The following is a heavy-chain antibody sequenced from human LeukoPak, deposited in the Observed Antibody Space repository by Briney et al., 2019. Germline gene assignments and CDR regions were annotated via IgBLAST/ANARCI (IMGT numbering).Heavy chain of an antibody. D-gene: IGHD5-24*01. CDR3: AKDKMATIDSYYYYYMDV. CDR2: ISWDGGST. Sequence: GGSLRLSCAASGFTFDDYAMHWVRQAPGKGLEWVSLISWDGGSTYYAYSVKGRFTISRDNSKNSLYLQMNSLRAEDTALYYCAKDKMATIDSYYYYYMDVWGKGTTVTVSS. J-gene: IGHJ6*03. CDR1: GFTFDDYA. V-gene: IGHV3-43D*03.